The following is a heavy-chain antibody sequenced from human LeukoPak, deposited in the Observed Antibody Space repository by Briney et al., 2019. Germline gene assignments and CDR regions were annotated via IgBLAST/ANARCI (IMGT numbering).Heavy chain of an antibody. Sequence: PGGSLRLSCAASGFPFSSYRMHWVRQVSGKGLVWVSRINTDGSSTSYADSVKGRFTISRDNAKNTLYLQMNSLRAEDTALYYCARGPTEFDYWGQGTLVTVSS. CDR3: ARGPTEFDY. V-gene: IGHV3-74*01. CDR1: GFPFSSYR. J-gene: IGHJ4*02. D-gene: IGHD1-1*01. CDR2: INTDGSST.